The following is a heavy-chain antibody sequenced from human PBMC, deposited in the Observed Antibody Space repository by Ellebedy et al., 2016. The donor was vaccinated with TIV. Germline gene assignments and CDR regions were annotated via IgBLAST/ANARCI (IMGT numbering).Heavy chain of an antibody. Sequence: GESLKISCAASGFTFSSYAMSWVRQAPGKGLEWVSALSGSGGSTYYADSVKGRFTISRDNSKNTLYLQINSLRAEDTAVYYCARLLGEMGYYYGMDVWGQGTTVTVSS. V-gene: IGHV3-23*01. D-gene: IGHD3-10*01. J-gene: IGHJ6*02. CDR3: ARLLGEMGYYYGMDV. CDR1: GFTFSSYA. CDR2: LSGSGGST.